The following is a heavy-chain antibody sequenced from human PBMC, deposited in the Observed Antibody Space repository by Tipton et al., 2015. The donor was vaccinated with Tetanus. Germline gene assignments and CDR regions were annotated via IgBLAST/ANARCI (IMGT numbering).Heavy chain of an antibody. CDR3: AKRPGSGTWTG. CDR2: IYSGGRT. D-gene: IGHD1-26*01. V-gene: IGHV3-53*01. J-gene: IGHJ4*02. Sequence: SLRLSCAASGFIVSSSYMSWVRQTPGKGLELVSIIYSGGRTNFADSVKGRFAVSRDTSKNTLYLQMNDLSREDTAVYYCAKRPGSGTWTGWGQGTLVAVSS. CDR1: GFIVSSSY.